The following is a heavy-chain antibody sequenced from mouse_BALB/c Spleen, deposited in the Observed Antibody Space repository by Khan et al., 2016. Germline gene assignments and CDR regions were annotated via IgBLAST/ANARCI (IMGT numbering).Heavy chain of an antibody. V-gene: IGHV3-6*02. CDR1: GYSITSGYY. D-gene: IGHD2-10*02. CDR3: AKYGNYWFAY. Sequence: EVQLQESGPGLVKPSQSLSLTCSVTGYSITSGYYWNWIRQFPGNKLEWMGNISYDGSNNYNPSLKNRISITRDTSKTQLFLKLNSVTTEDTSTCDSAKYGNYWFAYWGQGTLVTVSA. CDR2: ISYDGSN. J-gene: IGHJ3*01.